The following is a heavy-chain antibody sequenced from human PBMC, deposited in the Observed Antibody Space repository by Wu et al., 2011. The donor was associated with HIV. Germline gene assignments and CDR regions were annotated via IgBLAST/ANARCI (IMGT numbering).Heavy chain of an antibody. J-gene: IGHJ4*02. Sequence: KFQGRVTMTRDTSTSTVYMDLSSLRFEDTAVYYCARTYGDYDKFDYWGQGTLVTVSS. V-gene: IGHV1-46*01. CDR3: ARTYGDYDKFDY. D-gene: IGHD4-17*01.